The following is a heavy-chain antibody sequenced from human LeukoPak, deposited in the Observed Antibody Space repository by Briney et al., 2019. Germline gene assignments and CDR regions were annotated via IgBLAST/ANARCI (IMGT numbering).Heavy chain of an antibody. CDR2: INHSGST. Sequence: SETLSLTCAVYGGSFSGYYWSWIRQPPGKGLEWIGEINHSGSTNYNPSLKSRVTISVDTSKNQFSLKLSSVTAADTAVYYCARGRFTMVRGVITVLDYWGQGTLVTVSS. D-gene: IGHD3-10*01. V-gene: IGHV4-34*01. CDR1: GGSFSGYY. J-gene: IGHJ4*02. CDR3: ARGRFTMVRGVITVLDY.